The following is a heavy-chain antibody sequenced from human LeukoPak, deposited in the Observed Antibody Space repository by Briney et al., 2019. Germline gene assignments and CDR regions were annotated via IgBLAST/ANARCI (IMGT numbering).Heavy chain of an antibody. CDR1: GGSISSYY. V-gene: IGHV4-59*01. J-gene: IGHJ4*02. CDR2: IYYSGST. Sequence: PSETLSLTCTVSGGSISSYYWSWIRQPPGKGLEWIGYIYYSGSTNYNPSLKSRVTISVDTSKNQFSLKLSSVTAADTAVYNCARERVYYDYVWGSYRPYYFDYWGQGTLVTVSS. D-gene: IGHD3-16*02. CDR3: ARERVYYDYVWGSYRPYYFDY.